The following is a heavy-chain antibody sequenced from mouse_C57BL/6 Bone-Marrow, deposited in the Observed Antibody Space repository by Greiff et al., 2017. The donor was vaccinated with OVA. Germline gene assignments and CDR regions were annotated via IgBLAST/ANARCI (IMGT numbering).Heavy chain of an antibody. CDR1: GYTFTSYW. CDR3: ARCDVYPFDY. Sequence: QVQLQQPGAELVKPGASVKLSCKASGYTFTSYWMHWVKQRPGQGLEWIGMIHPNSGSTNYNEKFKRKATLTVDKSSSTAYMQLSILTSEVSAVSFCARCDVYPFDYWGQGTTLTVSS. CDR2: IHPNSGST. J-gene: IGHJ2*01. V-gene: IGHV1-64*01.